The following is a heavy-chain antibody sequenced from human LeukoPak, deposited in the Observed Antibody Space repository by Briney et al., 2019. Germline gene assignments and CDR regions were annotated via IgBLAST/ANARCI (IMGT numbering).Heavy chain of an antibody. CDR1: GFTFSRYW. V-gene: IGHV3-74*01. J-gene: IGHJ4*02. D-gene: IGHD6-19*01. CDR3: AGGSNGWHGIDY. CDR2: ISTDGSSS. Sequence: GVSLRLSCAASGFTFSRYWMHWLRGGPGKGLVWVSRISTDGSSSTYADSVQGRYTISRDNAKNTLYLQINSLRVEDTAVYYCAGGSNGWHGIDYWGQGTLVTVSS.